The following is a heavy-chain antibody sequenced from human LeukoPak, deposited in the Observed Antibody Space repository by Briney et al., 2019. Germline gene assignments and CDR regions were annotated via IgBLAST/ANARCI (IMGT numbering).Heavy chain of an antibody. D-gene: IGHD1-1*01. Sequence: GASVKVSCKGSGYTFTSYYMHWVRQAPGQGLEWMGILNPSGGSTSYAQKFEGRVTMTRDTSTSTVYMELSSLRSEDTAVYYCARDPNEQISAFDYWGQGTPVTVSS. CDR2: LNPSGGST. J-gene: IGHJ4*02. CDR1: GYTFTSYY. V-gene: IGHV1-46*01. CDR3: ARDPNEQISAFDY.